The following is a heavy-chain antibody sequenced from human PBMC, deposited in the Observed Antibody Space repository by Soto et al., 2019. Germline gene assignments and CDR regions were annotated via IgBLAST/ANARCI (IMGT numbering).Heavy chain of an antibody. CDR1: AGSISSCY. CDR2: IYFRGNT. V-gene: IGHV4-59*01. CDR3: ARSPDINGYHPNFDY. D-gene: IGHD3-22*01. Sequence: SENLSLTCTVSAGSISSCYWRWIRQPPGKGLEWIGYIYFRGNTNYNPSLKSRITISVDTSKNQFSLKLSSVTAADTAVYYCARSPDINGYHPNFDYWGQGTLVTVS. J-gene: IGHJ4*02.